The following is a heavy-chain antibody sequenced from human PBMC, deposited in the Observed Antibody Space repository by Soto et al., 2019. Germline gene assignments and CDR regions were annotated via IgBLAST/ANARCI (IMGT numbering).Heavy chain of an antibody. V-gene: IGHV1-69*12. CDR2: IIPIFGTA. J-gene: IGHJ4*02. CDR1: GGTFSSYA. CDR3: ARSQGSGAPSCPNYSDY. Sequence: QVQLVQSGAEVKKPGSSVKVSCKASGGTFSSYAISWVRQAPGQGLEWMGGIIPIFGTANYAQKFQGRVTITAXXSXSTXYMELSSLRSEATAVYYCARSQGSGAPSCPNYSDYWGQGTLVTVSS. D-gene: IGHD1-26*01.